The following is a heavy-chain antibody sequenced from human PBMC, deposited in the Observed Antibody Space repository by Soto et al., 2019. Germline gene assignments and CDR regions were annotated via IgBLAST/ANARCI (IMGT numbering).Heavy chain of an antibody. D-gene: IGHD2-2*01. CDR1: GGSISSDDYY. CDR2: IYYSGST. CDR3: AGSLVPAATNYFDY. Sequence: QVQLQESGPGLMKPSQTLSLTCTVSGGSISSDDYYWSWIRQPPGKGLEWIGYIYYSGSTYYNPSLKSRVTISVDTSKNQFSLKLSSVTAADTAVYYCAGSLVPAATNYFDYWGQGTLVTVSS. J-gene: IGHJ4*02. V-gene: IGHV4-30-4*01.